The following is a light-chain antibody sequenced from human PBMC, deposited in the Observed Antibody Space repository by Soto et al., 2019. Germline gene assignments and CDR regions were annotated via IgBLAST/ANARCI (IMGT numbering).Light chain of an antibody. Sequence: ETVMTQSPVTLSVSPGEGATLSCRASQTINNNLAWYQQKPGQAPRLLIYGASRRATGVPARFSGSGSGTDFTLTISSLEPEDFAVYYCQQRSNWPPLTFGQGTRLEIK. CDR3: QQRSNWPPLT. CDR1: QTINNN. CDR2: GAS. J-gene: IGKJ5*01. V-gene: IGKV3-11*01.